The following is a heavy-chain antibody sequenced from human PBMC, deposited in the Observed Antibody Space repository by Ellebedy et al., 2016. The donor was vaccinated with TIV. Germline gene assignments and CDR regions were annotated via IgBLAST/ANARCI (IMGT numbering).Heavy chain of an antibody. CDR3: ARMIRAVARKSSSSTDYGMDV. CDR2: FYWNDDK. J-gene: IGHJ6*02. D-gene: IGHD6-19*01. CDR1: GFSLSTSGVG. V-gene: IGHV2-5*01. Sequence: SGPTLVKPTQTLTLTCTFSGFSLSTSGVGVGWIRQPPGKALEWLALFYWNDDKRYSPSLKSRLTITKDTSKNQVVLTVTNMDPVDTATYYCARMIRAVARKSSSSTDYGMDVWGLGTTVTVSS.